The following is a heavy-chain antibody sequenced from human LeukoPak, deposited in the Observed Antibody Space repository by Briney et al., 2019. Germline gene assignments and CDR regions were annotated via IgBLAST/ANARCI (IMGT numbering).Heavy chain of an antibody. D-gene: IGHD3-3*01. CDR2: IKPDGSQI. V-gene: IGHV3-7*01. CDR1: GFTFSTYW. J-gene: IGHJ3*02. CDR3: ARPKQLRFLEWYAHDAFDI. Sequence: GGSLRLSCAASGFTFSTYWMTWVRQAPGKGLEWVANIKPDGSQIYYVDSVKGRFTISRDNAKNSLYLQMNSLRAEDTAVYYCARPKQLRFLEWYAHDAFDIWGQGTMVTVSS.